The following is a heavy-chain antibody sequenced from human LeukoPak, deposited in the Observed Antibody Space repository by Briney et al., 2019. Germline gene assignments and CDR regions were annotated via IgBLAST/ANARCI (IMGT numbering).Heavy chain of an antibody. CDR1: GFTFSSYG. D-gene: IGHD3-22*01. J-gene: IGHJ5*02. V-gene: IGHV3-33*01. CDR2: IWYDGSNK. CDR3: VGNYVSSGYYDNWFDP. Sequence: GESLRLSCAASGFTFSSYGMHWVRQAPGKGLEWVAVIWYDGSNKYYADSVKGRFTISRDNSKNTLYLQMNSLRAEDTAVYYCVGNYVSSGYYDNWFDPWGQGTLVTVSS.